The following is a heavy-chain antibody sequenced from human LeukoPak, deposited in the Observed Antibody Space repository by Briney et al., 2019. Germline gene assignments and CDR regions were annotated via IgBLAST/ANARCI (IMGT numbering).Heavy chain of an antibody. CDR2: IKQDGSEK. CDR1: GFTFSSYW. CDR3: ARKTWIQLWLGPDAFDI. J-gene: IGHJ3*02. D-gene: IGHD5-18*01. Sequence: GGSLRLSCAASGFTFSSYWMGWVRQAPGKGLEWVANIKQDGSEKHYVDSVKGRFTISRDNAKNSLYLQMNSLRAEDTAVYYCARKTWIQLWLGPDAFDIWGQGTMVTVSS. V-gene: IGHV3-7*01.